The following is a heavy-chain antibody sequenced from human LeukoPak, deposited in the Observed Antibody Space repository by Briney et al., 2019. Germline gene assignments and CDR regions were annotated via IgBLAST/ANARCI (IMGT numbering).Heavy chain of an antibody. CDR1: GFTFSNYG. V-gene: IGHV3-30*04. CDR2: ISYDGSTK. Sequence: GRSLRLSCAASGFTFSNYGVHWVRQAPGKGLEWVAFISYDGSTKYNVDSVKGRFTISRDNSKNTLYLQMNSLRAEDTAVYYCARGDDNYGVFFDYWGQGTLVTVSS. CDR3: ARGDDNYGVFFDY. D-gene: IGHD4/OR15-4a*01. J-gene: IGHJ4*02.